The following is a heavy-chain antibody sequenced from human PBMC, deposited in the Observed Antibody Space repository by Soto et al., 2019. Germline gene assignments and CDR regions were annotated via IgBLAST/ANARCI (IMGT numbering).Heavy chain of an antibody. D-gene: IGHD6-13*01. J-gene: IGHJ4*02. Sequence: EVQLLESGGGLVQPGGSLRLTCAASGFTFSNYAMSWVRHAPGKGLEWVSGISGSGGGTIYADSVRGRFTISRDNSKNTLYLQMNTLRPEDTAVYRCAKTPPLYSSSWFFDSWGQGTLVTVSS. CDR3: AKTPPLYSSSWFFDS. CDR2: ISGSGGGT. CDR1: GFTFSNYA. V-gene: IGHV3-23*01.